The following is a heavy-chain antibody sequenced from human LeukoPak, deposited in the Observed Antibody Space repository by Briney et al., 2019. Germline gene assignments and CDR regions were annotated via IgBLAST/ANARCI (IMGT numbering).Heavy chain of an antibody. CDR3: ARGQIGYAFHI. D-gene: IGHD3-22*01. Sequence: PSETLSLTCTVSGGSISSYYWCWIRQPAGKGLEWIGRVYASVTTNYNPSLKSRVTMSEDTSKNQFSLNLSSVTAADTAVYYCARGQIGYAFHIWGRGTMVTVSS. J-gene: IGHJ3*02. V-gene: IGHV4-4*07. CDR2: VYASVTT. CDR1: GGSISSYY.